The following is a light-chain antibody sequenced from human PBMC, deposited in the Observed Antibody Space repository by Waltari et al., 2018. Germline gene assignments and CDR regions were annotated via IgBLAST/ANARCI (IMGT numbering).Light chain of an antibody. CDR2: AAS. CDR3: QKYYSSPPT. V-gene: IGKV1-27*01. Sequence: DIQMTQAPSSLSASVGDRVTITCRASQGITTYLAWYQQKPGNIPKLLIYAASTLQPGVPSRFSGSGSGTHFTLTISSLQPDDVATYYCQKYYSSPPTFGGGTKVEIK. CDR1: QGITTY. J-gene: IGKJ4*01.